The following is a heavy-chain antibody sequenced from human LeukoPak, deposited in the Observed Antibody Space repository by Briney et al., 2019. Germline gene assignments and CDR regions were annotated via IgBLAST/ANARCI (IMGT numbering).Heavy chain of an antibody. CDR2: IYPGDSDT. CDR1: GYSFTSYW. V-gene: IGHV5-51*01. Sequence: GESLKISCQGSGYSFTSYWIGWVRQLPGKGLEWMGIIYPGDSDTRYSPSFQGQVTISADKSISTAYLQWSSLKASDTAMYYCARPPSGWDGYSDAFDIWGQGTMVTVSS. CDR3: ARPPSGWDGYSDAFDI. D-gene: IGHD5-24*01. J-gene: IGHJ3*02.